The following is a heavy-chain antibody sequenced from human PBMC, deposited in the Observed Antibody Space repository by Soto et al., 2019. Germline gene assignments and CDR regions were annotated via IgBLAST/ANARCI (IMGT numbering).Heavy chain of an antibody. CDR3: ASPGWEREIREYYFDY. Sequence: QVQLVESGGGVVQPGRSLRLSCAASGFTFSSYGMHWVRQAPGKGLEWVAVIWYDGSNKYYADSVKGRFTISRDNSKNTLYLQMNSLRAEDTAVYYCASPGWEREIREYYFDYWGQGTLVTVSS. D-gene: IGHD1-26*01. V-gene: IGHV3-33*01. CDR1: GFTFSSYG. J-gene: IGHJ4*02. CDR2: IWYDGSNK.